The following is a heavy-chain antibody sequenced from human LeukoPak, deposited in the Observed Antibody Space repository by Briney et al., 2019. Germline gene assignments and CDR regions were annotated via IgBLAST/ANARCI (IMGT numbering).Heavy chain of an antibody. D-gene: IGHD2-15*01. CDR2: ISSTSSTI. J-gene: IGHJ4*02. CDR3: ARLYCSGGSCYKGAGDY. Sequence: PGGSLRLSCAASGITFSRYSMNWVRQAPGKGLEWVSYISSTSSTIYYADSVKGRFTISRDNVKNSLYLQMNSLRAEDTAVYYCARLYCSGGSCYKGAGDYWGQGTLVTVSS. V-gene: IGHV3-48*01. CDR1: GITFSRYS.